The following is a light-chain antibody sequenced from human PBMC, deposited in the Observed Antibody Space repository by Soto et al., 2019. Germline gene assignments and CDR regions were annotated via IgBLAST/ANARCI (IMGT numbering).Light chain of an antibody. V-gene: IGLV1-40*01. J-gene: IGLJ2*01. CDR1: SSNIGAGYD. Sequence: QSVLTQPPSVSGAPGLRVTISCTGSSSNIGAGYDVHWYQQLPGTAPKLLIYGNSNRPSGVPDRFSGSKSGTSASLAITGLQAEDEADYYCQSYDSSLSGLYVVFGGGTKVTVL. CDR2: GNS. CDR3: QSYDSSLSGLYVV.